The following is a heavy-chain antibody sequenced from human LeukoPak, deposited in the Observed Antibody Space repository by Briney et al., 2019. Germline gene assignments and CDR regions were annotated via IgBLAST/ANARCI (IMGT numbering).Heavy chain of an antibody. CDR3: ARGFWHFDL. V-gene: IGHV3-74*01. CDR1: GFTFSDYW. Sequence: GGSLRLSCAASGFTFSDYWMHWVRQTPGKGLVWVSRINTDGSSTSYADFVKGRFTISRDNAKNTLYLQMNNLRVEDTAVYYCARGFWHFDLWGRGTLVTVSS. CDR2: INTDGSST. J-gene: IGHJ2*01.